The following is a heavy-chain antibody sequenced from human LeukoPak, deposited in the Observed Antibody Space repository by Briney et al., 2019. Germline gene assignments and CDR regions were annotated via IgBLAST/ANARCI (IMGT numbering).Heavy chain of an antibody. J-gene: IGHJ6*03. CDR1: DDPITIYY. Sequence: SETLSLTCSVSDDPITIYYWTWIRQPPGKGLEWIGYIDHTGTTNYNPSLNSRVTISRDTSKNHFSLQLSSVTAADTAVYYCARETSQKGAHYMDVWGKGTTITISS. D-gene: IGHD3-16*01. V-gene: IGHV4-59*01. CDR3: ARETSQKGAHYMDV. CDR2: IDHTGTT.